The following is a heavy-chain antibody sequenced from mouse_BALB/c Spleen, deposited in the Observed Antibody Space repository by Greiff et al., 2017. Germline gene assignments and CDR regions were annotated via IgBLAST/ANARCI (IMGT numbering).Heavy chain of an antibody. CDR1: GFTFSSFG. CDR3: ARSSTALYWYFDV. J-gene: IGHJ1*01. CDR2: ISSGSSTI. D-gene: IGHD1-2*01. Sequence: EVMLVESGGGLVQPGGSRKLSCAASGFTFSSFGMHWVRQAPEKGLEWVAYISSGSSTIYYADTVKGRFTISRDNPKNTLFLQMTSLRSEDTAMYYCARSSTALYWYFDVWGAGTTVTGSS. V-gene: IGHV5-17*02.